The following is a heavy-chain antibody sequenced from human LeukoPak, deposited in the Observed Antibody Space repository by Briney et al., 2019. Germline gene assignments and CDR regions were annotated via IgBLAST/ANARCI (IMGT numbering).Heavy chain of an antibody. J-gene: IGHJ3*02. CDR3: ARDMYNWNDRAAHFDI. Sequence: GASVKVSCKASGYTFTSYGISWVRQAPGQGLEWMGWISAYNGNTNYAQKLQGRVTMTTDTSTSTAYMELRSLRSDDTAVYYCARDMYNWNDRAAHFDIWGQGTMVTVSS. CDR2: ISAYNGNT. V-gene: IGHV1-18*01. CDR1: GYTFTSYG. D-gene: IGHD1-20*01.